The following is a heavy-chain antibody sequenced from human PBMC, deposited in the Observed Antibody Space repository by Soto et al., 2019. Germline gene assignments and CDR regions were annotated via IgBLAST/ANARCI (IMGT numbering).Heavy chain of an antibody. Sequence: EVQLEESGGDLVQPGGSLRLSCAASGFTLSAYWMTWVRQAPGKGLEWVANINRDGSKKSYLDSVRGRFTISRDNVGNSLYLQMDSLSAEDTALSYCARDVSPGSSSLYLDAFDIWGQGTMVTVSS. J-gene: IGHJ3*02. V-gene: IGHV3-7*05. CDR2: INRDGSKK. CDR3: ARDVSPGSSSLYLDAFDI. D-gene: IGHD6-13*01. CDR1: GFTLSAYW.